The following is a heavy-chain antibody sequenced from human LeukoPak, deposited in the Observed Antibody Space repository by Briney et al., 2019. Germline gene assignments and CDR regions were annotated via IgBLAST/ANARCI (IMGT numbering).Heavy chain of an antibody. Sequence: SSETLSLTCAVYGGSFSGYYWSWIRQPPGKGLEWIGEINHSGSTNYNPSLKSRVTISVDTSKNQFSLKLSSVTAADTAVYYCARGRRTVVKRAFDYYYMDVWGKGTRSPSP. CDR2: INHSGST. D-gene: IGHD4-23*01. CDR3: ARGRRTVVKRAFDYYYMDV. J-gene: IGHJ6*03. CDR1: GGSFSGYY. V-gene: IGHV4-34*01.